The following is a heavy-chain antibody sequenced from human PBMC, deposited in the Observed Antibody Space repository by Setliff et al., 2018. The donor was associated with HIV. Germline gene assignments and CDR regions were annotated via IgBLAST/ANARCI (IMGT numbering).Heavy chain of an antibody. V-gene: IGHV4-34*01. CDR2: INHSANT. CDR1: GGSISSSGPGNY. J-gene: IGHJ5*02. D-gene: IGHD2-15*01. CDR3: ARSSLHCGGGSCYLTWFDP. Sequence: ETLSLTCTVSGGSISSSGPGNYWNWIRQPPGKGLEWIGEINHSANTNYSPSLKSRVTISVDTSKNQFSLKLNSVTAADTAVYYCARSSLHCGGGSCYLTWFDPWGQGTLVTVSS.